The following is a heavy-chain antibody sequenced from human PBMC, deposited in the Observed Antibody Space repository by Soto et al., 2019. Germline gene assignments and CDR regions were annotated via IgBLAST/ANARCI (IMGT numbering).Heavy chain of an antibody. CDR3: ARDMEGDYENFNWFDP. J-gene: IGHJ5*02. CDR2: ISSSSSTI. D-gene: IGHD4-17*01. Sequence: PGGSLRLSCAASGFTFSSYSMNWVRQAPGKGLEWVSYISSSSSTIYYAESVKGRFTISRDNAKNSLYLQMNSLGAEDTAVYYCARDMEGDYENFNWFDPWGQGT. V-gene: IGHV3-48*01. CDR1: GFTFSSYS.